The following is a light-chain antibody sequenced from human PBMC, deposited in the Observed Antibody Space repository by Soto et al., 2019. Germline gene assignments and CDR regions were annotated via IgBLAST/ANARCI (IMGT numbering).Light chain of an antibody. V-gene: IGKV1-5*01. J-gene: IGKJ4*01. CDR3: QQSYSTPLT. CDR1: ESIDNW. Sequence: DIQMTQYPSTLSASVGDTVTVTCRASESIDNWLAWYQQKPGKAPKLLIFAASTLVRGVPSRFSGRGSGTEFTLTISSLQADDYATYYCQQSYSTPLTFGGGTKVDIK. CDR2: AAS.